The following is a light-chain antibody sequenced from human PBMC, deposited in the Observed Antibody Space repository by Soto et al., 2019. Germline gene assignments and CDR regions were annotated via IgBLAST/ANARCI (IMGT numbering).Light chain of an antibody. CDR1: QSVSSN. J-gene: IGKJ5*01. CDR3: QQYNNWPIT. V-gene: IGKV3-15*01. CDR2: GAS. Sequence: EIVMTQSPATLSVSHGERATLSCRASQSVSSNLAWYQQKPGQAPRLLIYGASTRATGIPARFSGSGSGTEFTLTLSSLQSEDFAFYYCQQYNNWPITFGQGTRLEIK.